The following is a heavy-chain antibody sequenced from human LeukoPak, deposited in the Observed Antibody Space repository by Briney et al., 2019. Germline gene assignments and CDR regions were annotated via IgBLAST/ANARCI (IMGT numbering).Heavy chain of an antibody. CDR2: INHSGST. V-gene: IGHV4-34*01. J-gene: IGHJ4*02. D-gene: IGHD6-19*01. CDR3: ARGLGGWLRLFDY. CDR1: GGSFSSYY. Sequence: SETLSLTCAVYGGSFSSYYWSWIRQPPGKGLEWIGEINHSGSTNYNPSLKSRVTISVDTSKNQFSLKLSSVTAADTAVYYCARGLGGWLRLFDYWGQGTLVTVSS.